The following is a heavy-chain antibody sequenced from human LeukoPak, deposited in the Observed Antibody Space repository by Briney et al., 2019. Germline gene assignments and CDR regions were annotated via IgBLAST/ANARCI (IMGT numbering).Heavy chain of an antibody. V-gene: IGHV3-23*01. J-gene: IGHJ4*02. CDR1: GFIFSSYA. Sequence: GGSLRLSCAASGFIFSSYAMSWVRQAPGKGLEWVSAISGSGGSTYYADSVKGRFTISRDNSKNTLYLQMNSLRAEDTAVYYCAKGDGYDSSGYWGQGTLVTVSS. D-gene: IGHD3-22*01. CDR2: ISGSGGST. CDR3: AKGDGYDSSGY.